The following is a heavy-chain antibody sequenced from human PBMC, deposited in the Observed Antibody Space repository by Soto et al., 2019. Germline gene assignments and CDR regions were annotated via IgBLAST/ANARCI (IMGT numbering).Heavy chain of an antibody. CDR2: TYYRSNWRH. J-gene: IGHJ4*02. Sequence: PSQTLSLTWAISWDSVSSNTAAWNWIRSSPSRGLEWLGRTYYRSNWRHDYAVSVKSRITVNPDTYNNHFSLQLNSVTPDDTAVYYCARGVAASGFDLSGQGTLLTLYS. CDR1: WDSVSSNTAA. D-gene: IGHD2-21*02. V-gene: IGHV6-1*01. CDR3: ARGVAASGFDL.